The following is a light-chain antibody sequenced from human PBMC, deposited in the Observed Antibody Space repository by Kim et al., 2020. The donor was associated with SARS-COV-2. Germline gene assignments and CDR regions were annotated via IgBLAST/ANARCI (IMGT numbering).Light chain of an antibody. CDR2: AAS. Sequence: EIVLTQSPGTLSLSPGERATLSCRASQSVSSSYLAWYQQKPGQAPRLIIYAASRRATGIPDRFSGRGSGTDFTLTISRLEPEDFAVYYCQQFSSPARTFGQGTKVDIK. J-gene: IGKJ1*01. V-gene: IGKV3-20*01. CDR1: QSVSSSY. CDR3: QQFSSPART.